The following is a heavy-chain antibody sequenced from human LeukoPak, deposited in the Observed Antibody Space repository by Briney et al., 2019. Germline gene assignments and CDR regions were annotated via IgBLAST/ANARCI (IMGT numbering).Heavy chain of an antibody. CDR3: ARLTGYYYYGMDV. D-gene: IGHD3-16*01. CDR1: GFTFSSYW. CDR2: IYSGGST. Sequence: PGGSLRLSCAASGFTFSSYWMHWVRQAPGKGLEWVSVIYSGGSTYYADSVKGRFTISRDNSKNTLYLQMNSLRAEDTAVYYCARLTGYYYYGMDVWGQGTTVTVSS. V-gene: IGHV3-66*04. J-gene: IGHJ6*02.